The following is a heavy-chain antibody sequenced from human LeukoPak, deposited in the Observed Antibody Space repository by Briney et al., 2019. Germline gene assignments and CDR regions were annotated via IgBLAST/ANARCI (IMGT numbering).Heavy chain of an antibody. CDR3: ARVSGGNEPK. CDR2: ISSSGSTI. V-gene: IGHV3-48*03. Sequence: GGSLRLSCAASGFTFSSYEMNWVRQAPGKGLEWVSYISSSGSTIYYADSVKGRFTISRDNVKNLLYLQMNNLRAEDTAVYYCARVSGGNEPKWGQGILVTVSS. CDR1: GFTFSSYE. J-gene: IGHJ4*02.